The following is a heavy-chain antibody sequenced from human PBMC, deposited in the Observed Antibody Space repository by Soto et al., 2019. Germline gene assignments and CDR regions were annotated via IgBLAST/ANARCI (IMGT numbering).Heavy chain of an antibody. V-gene: IGHV3-21*01. CDR1: GFTFSSYS. CDR3: ARDLAMIVVVITTPRYYGMDV. D-gene: IGHD3-22*01. J-gene: IGHJ6*02. Sequence: PGGSLRLSCAASGFTFSSYSMNWVRQAPGKGLERVSSISGSSSYIYYADSVKGRFTISRDNAKNSLYLQMNSLRAEDTAVYYCARDLAMIVVVITTPRYYGMDVWGQGTTVTVSS. CDR2: ISGSSSYI.